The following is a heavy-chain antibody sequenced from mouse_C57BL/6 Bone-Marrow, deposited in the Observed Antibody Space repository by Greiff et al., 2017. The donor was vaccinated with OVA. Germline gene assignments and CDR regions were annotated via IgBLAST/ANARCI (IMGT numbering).Heavy chain of an antibody. V-gene: IGHV10-1*01. CDR3: VRHSNHGGFAY. CDR1: GFSFHTYA. Sequence: EVKLVESGGGLVQPKGSLKLSCAASGFSFHTYAMNWVRQAPGKGLEWVARIRSKSNNYATYYADSVKDRFTISRDDSDSMLYLQMNNLKTEDTAMYYCVRHSNHGGFAYWGQGTLVTVSA. CDR2: IRSKSNNYAT. D-gene: IGHD2-5*01. J-gene: IGHJ3*01.